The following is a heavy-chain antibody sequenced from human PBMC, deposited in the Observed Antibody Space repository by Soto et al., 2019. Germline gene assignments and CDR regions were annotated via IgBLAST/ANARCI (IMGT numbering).Heavy chain of an antibody. CDR1: GGSISSSSYY. CDR3: ARLRYYDFWSGYYPSYYYMDV. V-gene: IGHV4-39*01. D-gene: IGHD3-3*01. Sequence: QLQLQESGPGLVKPSETLSLTCTVSGGSISSSSYYWGWIRQPPGKGLEWIGSIYYSGSTYYNPSLKSRVTISVDTSKNQFSLKLSSVTAADTAVYYCARLRYYDFWSGYYPSYYYMDVWGKGTTVTVSS. CDR2: IYYSGST. J-gene: IGHJ6*03.